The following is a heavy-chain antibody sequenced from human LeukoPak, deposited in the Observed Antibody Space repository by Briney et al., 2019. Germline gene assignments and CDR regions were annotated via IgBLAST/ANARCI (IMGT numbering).Heavy chain of an antibody. CDR2: ISSSGRTI. CDR3: ARDGGVYCSSSSCYPRSFDV. D-gene: IGHD2-2*01. J-gene: IGHJ3*01. CDR1: GFTFSDHY. V-gene: IGHV3-11*04. Sequence: GGSLRLSCAASGFTFSDHYMSWIRQSPGKGLEYILYISSSGRTIYYADSVQGRFTISRDNAKNSLFLQMSSLRAEDTAIYYCARDGGVYCSSSSCYPRSFDVWGQGSMVTVSS.